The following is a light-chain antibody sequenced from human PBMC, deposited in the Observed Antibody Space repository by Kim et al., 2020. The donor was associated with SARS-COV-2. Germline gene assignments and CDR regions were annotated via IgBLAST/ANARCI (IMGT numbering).Light chain of an antibody. CDR2: DVS. V-gene: IGLV2-14*03. CDR1: ISDIGAFDY. Sequence: PGQSITSSCTGTISDIGAFDYVSWYRQHPGKAPQLLIYDVSTRPSGISSRFSGSKSGITASLTISGLQAEDEADYFCSSYGSSSVLFGRGTQLTVL. J-gene: IGLJ2*01. CDR3: SSYGSSSVL.